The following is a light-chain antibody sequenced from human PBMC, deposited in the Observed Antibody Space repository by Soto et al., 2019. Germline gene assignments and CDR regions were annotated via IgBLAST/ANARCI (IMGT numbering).Light chain of an antibody. Sequence: ETVLTQSPATLSLSPGERATLSCRASQSVSSYLAWYQQKPGQAPRLLIYDASNRATGSPARFSGSGSGTDFTLTISSLEPEDFAVYYCQQRSNWPPLTFGGGTKVEIK. V-gene: IGKV3-11*01. CDR1: QSVSSY. J-gene: IGKJ4*01. CDR3: QQRSNWPPLT. CDR2: DAS.